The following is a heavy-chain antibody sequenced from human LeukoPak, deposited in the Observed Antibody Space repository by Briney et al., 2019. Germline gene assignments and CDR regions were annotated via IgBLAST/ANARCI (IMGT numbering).Heavy chain of an antibody. CDR3: ARHTGVTIFGVVNNYFED. J-gene: IGHJ4*02. D-gene: IGHD3-3*01. CDR1: GYSFTNYW. Sequence: GESLNISCNGSGYSFTNYWIGWVRQVPGKGLGWVWIIYPSDSDTRYSPFFQGQVTISADQSISTAYLQCSILKASDTAMYYCARHTGVTIFGVVNNYFEDWGQGTLVTVSS. V-gene: IGHV5-51*01. CDR2: IYPSDSDT.